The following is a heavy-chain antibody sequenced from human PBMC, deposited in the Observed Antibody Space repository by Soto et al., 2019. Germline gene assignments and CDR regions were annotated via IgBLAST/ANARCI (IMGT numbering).Heavy chain of an antibody. CDR1: GYTFTSYC. V-gene: IGHV1-18*01. D-gene: IGHD3-3*01. CDR3: AGDLHDFCSGCTSPSTP. Sequence: ASVRVPCKASGYTFTSYCISWVRQAPGQWLELMGWISAYNGNTNYAQELQGRVTMTTDTSRSTAYMELRSLRSDDTAVSYCAGDLHDFCSGCTSPSTPWGQGTRVTVST. J-gene: IGHJ5*02. CDR2: ISAYNGNT.